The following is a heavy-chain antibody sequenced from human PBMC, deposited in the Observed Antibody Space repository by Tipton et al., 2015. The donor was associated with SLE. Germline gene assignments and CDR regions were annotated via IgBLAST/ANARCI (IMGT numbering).Heavy chain of an antibody. CDR1: GGSIISDY. Sequence: TLSLTCTVSGGSIISDYWTWIRQPPGKGLEWIGYMYYSGTTKFNPSLKSRLTISVDTSKNQFSLKLSSVTAADTAVYYCARGKISWAVFVVRSYFDSWGQGTLVSVSS. J-gene: IGHJ4*02. D-gene: IGHD2-8*02. CDR2: MYYSGTT. V-gene: IGHV4-59*12. CDR3: ARGKISWAVFVVRSYFDS.